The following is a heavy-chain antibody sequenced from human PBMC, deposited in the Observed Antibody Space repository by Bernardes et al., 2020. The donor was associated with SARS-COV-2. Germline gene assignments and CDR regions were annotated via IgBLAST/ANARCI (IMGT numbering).Heavy chain of an antibody. D-gene: IGHD6-6*01. CDR3: ARDGRGQYSSSPPYYYYGMDV. Sequence: SETLSLTCTVSGGSISSYYWSWIRQPPGKGLEWIGYIYYSGSTNYNPSLKSRVTISVDTSKNQFSLKLSSVTAADTAVYYCARDGRGQYSSSPPYYYYGMDVWGQGTTVTVSS. V-gene: IGHV4-59*01. J-gene: IGHJ6*02. CDR1: GGSISSYY. CDR2: IYYSGST.